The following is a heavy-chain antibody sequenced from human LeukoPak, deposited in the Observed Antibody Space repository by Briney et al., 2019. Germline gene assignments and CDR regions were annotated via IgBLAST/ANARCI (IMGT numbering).Heavy chain of an antibody. CDR2: IKQDGSEE. Sequence: GGSLRLSCAASGFTFTTYWMMWVRQAPGKGLEWVAKIKQDGSEEYYVDSVKGRFTVSRDNAKNTLYLQVNNLRAEDTAVYYCARGPNSNWSGLDFWGQGTLLTVSS. D-gene: IGHD6-6*01. V-gene: IGHV3-7*01. CDR1: GFTFTTYW. J-gene: IGHJ4*02. CDR3: ARGPNSNWSGLDF.